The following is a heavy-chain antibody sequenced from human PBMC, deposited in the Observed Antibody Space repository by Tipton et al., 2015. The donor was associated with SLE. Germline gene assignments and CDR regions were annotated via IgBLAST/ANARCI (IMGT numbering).Heavy chain of an antibody. V-gene: IGHV4-59*12. Sequence: TLSLTCTVSGGSISSYYWSWIRQPPGKGLEWIGYIYYSGSTYYNPSLKSRVTISVDTSKNQFSLKLSSVTAADTAVYYCARDRDSSSFDYWGQGTLVTVSS. CDR3: ARDRDSSSFDY. CDR2: IYYSGST. CDR1: GGSISSYY. J-gene: IGHJ4*02. D-gene: IGHD6-13*01.